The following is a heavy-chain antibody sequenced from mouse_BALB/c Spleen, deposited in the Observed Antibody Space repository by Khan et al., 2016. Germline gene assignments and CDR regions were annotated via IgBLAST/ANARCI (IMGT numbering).Heavy chain of an antibody. J-gene: IGHJ1*01. Sequence: EVKLEESGPGLVKPSQSLSLTCTVTGYSITSDYAWNWIRQFPGNKLEWMGYISYSGSTSYNPSLKSRISITRGTSKNQFFLQLNSVTTEDTATYYCATTTVVATKYFDVWGAGTTVTVSS. D-gene: IGHD1-1*01. CDR3: ATTTVVATKYFDV. CDR1: GYSITSDYA. V-gene: IGHV3-2*02. CDR2: ISYSGST.